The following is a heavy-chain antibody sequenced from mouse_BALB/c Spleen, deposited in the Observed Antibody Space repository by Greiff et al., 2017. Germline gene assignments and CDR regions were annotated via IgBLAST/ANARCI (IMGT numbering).Heavy chain of an antibody. CDR1: GYTFTSYN. D-gene: IGHD1-2*01. J-gene: IGHJ2*01. Sequence: QVQLQQSGAELVRSGASVKMSCKASGYTFTSYNMHWVKQTPGQGLEWIGYIYPGNGGTNYNQKFKGKATLTADTSSSTAYMQISSLTSEDSAVYFCASPIHYYGAFDYWGQGTTLTVSS. CDR3: ASPIHYYGAFDY. CDR2: IYPGNGGT. V-gene: IGHV1-12*01.